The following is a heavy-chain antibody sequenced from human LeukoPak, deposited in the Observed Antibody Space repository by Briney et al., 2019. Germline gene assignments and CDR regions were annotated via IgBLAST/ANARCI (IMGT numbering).Heavy chain of an antibody. CDR1: GFTFSSYD. J-gene: IGHJ6*02. Sequence: PGGSLRLSCAASGFTFSSYDMHWVRQAPGKGLEWVAVISYDGSNKYYADSVKGRFTISRDNSKNTLYLQMNSLRAEDTAVYYCARDGLGGYSGYDRHYYYYGMDVWGQGTTVTVSS. D-gene: IGHD5-12*01. CDR3: ARDGLGGYSGYDRHYYYYGMDV. CDR2: ISYDGSNK. V-gene: IGHV3-30-3*01.